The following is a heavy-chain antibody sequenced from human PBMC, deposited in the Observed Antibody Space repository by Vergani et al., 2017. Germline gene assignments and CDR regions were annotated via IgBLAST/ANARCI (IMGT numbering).Heavy chain of an antibody. CDR2: LSASDRRT. V-gene: IGHV3-23*01. J-gene: IGHJ3*02. CDR1: GFTFIMHA. D-gene: IGHD6-19*01. CDR3: AKVGRSEVAGTFGAFDI. Sequence: EVQLLESGGDLVQPGGSLRLSCAASGFTFIMHAMSWVRQAPGKGLEWVSTLSASDRRTHYADSVQGRFTISRDISKNTLFLHMNSLRPEDTAVYYFAKVGRSEVAGTFGAFDIWGQGTMVTVSS.